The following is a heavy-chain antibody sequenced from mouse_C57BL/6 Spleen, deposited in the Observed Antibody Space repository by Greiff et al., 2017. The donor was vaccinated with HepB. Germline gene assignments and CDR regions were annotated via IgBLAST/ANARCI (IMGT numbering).Heavy chain of an antibody. J-gene: IGHJ1*03. Sequence: QVQLQQPGAELVKPGASVKLSCKASGYNFTSYWMHWVKQRPGQGLEWIGMIHPNSGSTNYNEKFKSKATLTVDKSSSTAYMQLSSLTSEDSAVYYCTRDQSNWYFDVWGTGTTVTVSA. V-gene: IGHV1-64*01. CDR1: GYNFTSYW. D-gene: IGHD6-2*01. CDR2: IHPNSGST. CDR3: TRDQSNWYFDV.